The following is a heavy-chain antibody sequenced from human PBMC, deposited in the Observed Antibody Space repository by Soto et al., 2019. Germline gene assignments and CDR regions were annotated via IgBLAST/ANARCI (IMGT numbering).Heavy chain of an antibody. CDR3: ARANYYGSPGDFDY. V-gene: IGHV3-48*01. CDR1: GFTFSSYS. J-gene: IGHJ4*02. CDR2: ISSSSSTI. Sequence: ESGGGLVQPGGSLRLSCAASGFTFSSYSMNWVRQAPGKGLEWVSYISSSSSTIYYADSVKGRFTISRDNAKNSLHLQMNSLRAEDTAVYYCARANYYGSPGDFDYWGQGTLVTVSS. D-gene: IGHD3-10*01.